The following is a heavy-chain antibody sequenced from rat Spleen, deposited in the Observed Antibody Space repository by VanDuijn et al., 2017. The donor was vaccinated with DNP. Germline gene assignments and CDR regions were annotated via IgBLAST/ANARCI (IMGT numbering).Heavy chain of an antibody. D-gene: IGHD1-9*01. CDR2: IIYGGDRT. V-gene: IGHV5S10*01. J-gene: IGHJ2*01. CDR1: GFTFSDYN. CDR3: AKYYGYNSYFFDY. Sequence: EVQLVESGGGLVQPGRSLKLSCAASGFTFSDYNMAWVRQAPKKGLDWVASIIYGGDRTYYRDSVKGRFTISRDNAKSTLYLQMDSLRSEETATYYCAKYYGYNSYFFDYWGQGVMVTVSS.